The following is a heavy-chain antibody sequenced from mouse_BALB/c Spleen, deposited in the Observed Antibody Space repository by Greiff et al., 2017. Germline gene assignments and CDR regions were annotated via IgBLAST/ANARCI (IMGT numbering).Heavy chain of an antibody. CDR3: ARHLRRDSYAMDY. Sequence: QVQLKQSGPDLVAPSQSLSITCTVSGFSLTSYGVHWVRQPPGKGLEWLVVIWSDGSTTYNSALKSRLSISKDNSKSQVFLKMNSLQTDDTAMYYCARHLRRDSYAMDYWGQGTSVTVSS. V-gene: IGHV2-6-2*01. CDR2: IWSDGST. CDR1: GFSLTSYG. D-gene: IGHD2-12*01. J-gene: IGHJ4*01.